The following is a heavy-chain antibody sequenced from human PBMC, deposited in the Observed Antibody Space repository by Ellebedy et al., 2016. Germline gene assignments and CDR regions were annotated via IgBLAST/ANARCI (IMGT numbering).Heavy chain of an antibody. J-gene: IGHJ4*02. Sequence: GESLKISCAASGFTFSSYSMNWVRQLPGKGLEWISYINSGGIRTDYADSVKGRFSISRDNAKNSLYLQMNSLRDEDTAVYYCARDLTGYSMDYWGQGTLVTVSS. CDR2: INSGGIRT. CDR1: GFTFSSYS. V-gene: IGHV3-48*02. D-gene: IGHD3-9*01. CDR3: ARDLTGYSMDY.